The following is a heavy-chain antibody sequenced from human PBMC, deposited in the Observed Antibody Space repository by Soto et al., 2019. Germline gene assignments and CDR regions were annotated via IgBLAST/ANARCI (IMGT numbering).Heavy chain of an antibody. Sequence: PGGSLRLSCVASGFTFSSYAKSWVRQAPGKGLEWVSAIGGIGTSTYYADSAKGRFTMSRDNSKNTLYLQMNSLRTDDTAVYYCARDRGNMDVWGQGTTVTVSS. CDR3: ARDRGNMDV. CDR1: GFTFSSYA. V-gene: IGHV3-23*01. J-gene: IGHJ6*02. D-gene: IGHD6-25*01. CDR2: IGGIGTST.